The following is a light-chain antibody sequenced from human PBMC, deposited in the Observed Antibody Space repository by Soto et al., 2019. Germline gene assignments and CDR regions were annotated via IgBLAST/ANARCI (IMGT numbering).Light chain of an antibody. CDR3: QQYNTWPPIT. J-gene: IGKJ5*01. V-gene: IGKV3-20*01. CDR1: QSVSSSY. Sequence: EIVLTQSPGNLSLSPGERATLSCRASQSVSSSYLAWYQQKPGQAPMLLIYGASSRATGIPDRFSGSGSGTDFTLTISSLEPEDFAVYYCQQYNTWPPITFGPGTRLEIK. CDR2: GAS.